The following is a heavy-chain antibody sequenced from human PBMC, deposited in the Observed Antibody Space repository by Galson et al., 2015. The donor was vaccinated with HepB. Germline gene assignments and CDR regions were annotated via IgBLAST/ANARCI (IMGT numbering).Heavy chain of an antibody. Sequence: SLRLSCAASGFTFSYYTINWVRQAPGKGLEWVSSISGSSTYIYYTDSVWGRFTVSRDNSNDSLYLQMNSLRVEDTAVYYCARDRGRSDYGYYYGMDVLGQGTTVTVSS. J-gene: IGHJ6*02. D-gene: IGHD4-17*01. CDR3: ARDRGRSDYGYYYGMDV. V-gene: IGHV3-21*01. CDR1: GFTFSYYT. CDR2: ISGSSTYI.